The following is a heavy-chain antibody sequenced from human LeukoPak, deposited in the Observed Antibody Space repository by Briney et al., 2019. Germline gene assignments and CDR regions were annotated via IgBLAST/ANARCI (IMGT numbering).Heavy chain of an antibody. Sequence: ASVKLSCKASGYTFTSYDINWVRQATGQGLEWMGWMNPNSGNTGYAQKFQGRVTMTRNTSISTAYMELSSLRSEDTAVYYCARGLRRGIVVVVAASYYYYMDVWGKGTTVTVSS. CDR1: GYTFTSYD. CDR3: ARGLRRGIVVVVAASYYYYMDV. J-gene: IGHJ6*03. D-gene: IGHD2-15*01. V-gene: IGHV1-8*01. CDR2: MNPNSGNT.